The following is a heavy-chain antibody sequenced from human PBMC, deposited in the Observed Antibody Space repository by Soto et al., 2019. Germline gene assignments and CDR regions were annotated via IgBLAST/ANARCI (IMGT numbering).Heavy chain of an antibody. CDR1: GFTFSTYN. CDR3: ARGWLRDPWMY. D-gene: IGHD5-12*01. Sequence: EVQLVESGGGLVKPGGSLRLSCAASGFTFSTYNMNWVRQAPGKGLEWVASISSTSVYMYYANSLKGQFTISRANAKSSLYLQVNSLRAEDTAVYYCARGWLRDPWMYWGQGTLVTVSS. V-gene: IGHV3-21*01. J-gene: IGHJ4*02. CDR2: ISSTSVYM.